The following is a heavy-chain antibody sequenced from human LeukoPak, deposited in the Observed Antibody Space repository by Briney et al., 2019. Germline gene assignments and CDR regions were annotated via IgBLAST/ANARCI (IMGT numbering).Heavy chain of an antibody. D-gene: IGHD4-11*01. CDR1: GFTFSSYA. J-gene: IGHJ4*02. CDR3: AKDLDYTTYGYYFDY. Sequence: GRSLRLSCAASGFTFSSYAMHWVRQAPGKGLEWVAVISYDGSNKYYAGSVKGRFTISRDNSKNTLYLQMNSLRAEDTAVYYCAKDLDYTTYGYYFDYWGQGTLVTVSS. CDR2: ISYDGSNK. V-gene: IGHV3-30-3*01.